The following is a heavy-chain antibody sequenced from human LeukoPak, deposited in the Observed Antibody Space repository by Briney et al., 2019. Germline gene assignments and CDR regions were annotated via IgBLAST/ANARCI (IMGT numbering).Heavy chain of an antibody. CDR2: IYYSGST. CDR1: GGSISSSSYY. Sequence: SETLSLTCTVSGGSISSSSYYWGWIRQPPGKGLEWIVSIYYSGSTYYNPSLKSRVTISVDTSKNQFSLKLSSVTAADTAVYYCARLRIAVAVYYFDYWGQGTLATVSS. CDR3: ARLRIAVAVYYFDY. V-gene: IGHV4-39*01. J-gene: IGHJ4*02. D-gene: IGHD6-19*01.